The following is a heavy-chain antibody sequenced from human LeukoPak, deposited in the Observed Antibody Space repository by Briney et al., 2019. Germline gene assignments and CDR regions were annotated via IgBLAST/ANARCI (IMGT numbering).Heavy chain of an antibody. CDR3: AKQPYYYGSGSYYKGAFDI. V-gene: IGHV3-30*02. CDR2: IRYDGSNK. CDR1: GFTFSSYG. Sequence: HPGGSLRLSCAASGFTFSSYGMHWVRQAPGKGLEWVAFIRYDGSNKYYADSVKGRFTISRDNSKNTLYLQMSSLRAEDTAVYYCAKQPYYYGSGSYYKGAFDIWGQGTMVTVSS. J-gene: IGHJ3*02. D-gene: IGHD3-10*01.